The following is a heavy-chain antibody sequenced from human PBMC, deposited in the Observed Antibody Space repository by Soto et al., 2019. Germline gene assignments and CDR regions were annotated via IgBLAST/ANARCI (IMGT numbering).Heavy chain of an antibody. CDR2: IYHSGST. V-gene: IGHV4-4*02. Sequence: QVQLQESGPGLVKPSGTLSLTCAVSSGSISSGHWWNWVRQPPGKGLEWIGEIYHSGSTNYNPSLKSRVTVSGDKSMNQFSLKLTSVTAADTAVYYCATNSYYSLGVWGQGTTVTVSS. CDR1: SGSISSGHW. J-gene: IGHJ6*02. CDR3: ATNSYYSLGV.